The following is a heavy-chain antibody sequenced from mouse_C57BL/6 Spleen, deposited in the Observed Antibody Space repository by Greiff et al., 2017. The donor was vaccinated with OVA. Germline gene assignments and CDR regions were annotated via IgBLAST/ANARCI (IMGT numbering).Heavy chain of an antibody. Sequence: VQLQQPGAELVMPGASVKLSCKASGYTFTSYWMHWVKQRPGQGLEWIGEIDPSDSYTNYNQKFKGKSTLTVDKSSSTAYMQLSSLTSEDSAVYYCARRTLYYGSTDFDYWGQGTTLTVSS. CDR3: ARRTLYYGSTDFDY. CDR1: GYTFTSYW. J-gene: IGHJ2*01. D-gene: IGHD1-1*01. V-gene: IGHV1-69*01. CDR2: IDPSDSYT.